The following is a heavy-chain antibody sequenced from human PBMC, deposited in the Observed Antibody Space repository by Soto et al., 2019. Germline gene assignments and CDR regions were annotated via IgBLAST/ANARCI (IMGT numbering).Heavy chain of an antibody. D-gene: IGHD4-17*01. CDR1: GGSISSYY. V-gene: IGHV4-59*01. Sequence: PSETLSLTCTVSGGSISSYYWSWIRQPPGKGLEWIGYIYYSGSTNYNPSLKSRVTISVDTSKNQFSLKLSSVTAADTAVYYCARVHDYGDSVWFDSWGQGTLVTVSS. CDR2: IYYSGST. CDR3: ARVHDYGDSVWFDS. J-gene: IGHJ5*01.